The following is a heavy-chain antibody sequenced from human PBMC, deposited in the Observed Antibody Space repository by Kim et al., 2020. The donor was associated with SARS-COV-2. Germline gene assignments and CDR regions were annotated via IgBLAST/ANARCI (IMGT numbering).Heavy chain of an antibody. CDR2: IIPILGVP. Sequence: SVKVSCKASGGTFSSYAITWVRQAPGQGLEWMGRIIPILGVPNYAQKFQGRVTITADTSTSTAYMDLSSLRSEDTAVYYCAGGVGVEGWFDPWGQGTLVTVSS. D-gene: IGHD3-10*01. CDR3: AGGVGVEGWFDP. V-gene: IGHV1-69*04. J-gene: IGHJ5*02. CDR1: GGTFSSYA.